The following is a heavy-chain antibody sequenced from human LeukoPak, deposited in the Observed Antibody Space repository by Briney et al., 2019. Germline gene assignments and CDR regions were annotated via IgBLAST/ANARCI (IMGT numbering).Heavy chain of an antibody. CDR2: INPSSGGT. CDR3: ARVGTTVTDY. J-gene: IGHJ4*02. D-gene: IGHD4-17*01. V-gene: IGHV1-2*02. Sequence: ASVKVSCKASGYTFTGYYMHWVRQAPGQGLEWMGWINPSSGGTNYAQKFQGRVTMTRDTSISTAYMELSRLRSDDTAVYYCARVGTTVTDYWGQGTLVTVSS. CDR1: GYTFTGYY.